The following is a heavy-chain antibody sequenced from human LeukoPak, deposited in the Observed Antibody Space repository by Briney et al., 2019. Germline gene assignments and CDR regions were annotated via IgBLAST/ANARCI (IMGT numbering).Heavy chain of an antibody. D-gene: IGHD6-13*01. CDR1: GFTFSSYV. Sequence: PGRSLRLSCAASGFTFSSYVMHWVRQAPGKGLEWVAVIWYDGSNKYYADSVKGRFTISRDNSKNTLYLKMNSLRAEDTAVYYCARGGDSSSWYNWFDPWGQGTLVTVSS. CDR3: ARGGDSSSWYNWFDP. CDR2: IWYDGSNK. J-gene: IGHJ5*02. V-gene: IGHV3-33*01.